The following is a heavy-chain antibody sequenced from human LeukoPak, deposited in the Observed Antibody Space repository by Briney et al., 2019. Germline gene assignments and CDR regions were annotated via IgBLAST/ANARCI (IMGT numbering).Heavy chain of an antibody. Sequence: KPSETLSLTCAVSGYSISSGYYWGWIRQPPGKGLEWIGSIYNSGSTYYNPSLKGRVTMSLDTSKNQFSLRLSSVTAADTAVYYCARSYNWNYLRWFDPWGQGTLVTVSS. J-gene: IGHJ5*02. CDR3: ARSYNWNYLRWFDP. CDR1: GYSISSGYY. D-gene: IGHD1-7*01. V-gene: IGHV4-38-2*01. CDR2: IYNSGST.